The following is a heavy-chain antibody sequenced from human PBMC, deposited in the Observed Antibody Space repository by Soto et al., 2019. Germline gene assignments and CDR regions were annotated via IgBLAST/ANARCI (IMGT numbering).Heavy chain of an antibody. CDR1: GYTFTSYC. D-gene: IGHD3-3*01. CDR3: ARAKITIFGVVITDYYYGMDV. Sequence: ASVKVSCKASGYTFTSYCISWVRQAPGQGLEWMGWISAYNGNTNYAQKLQGRVTMTTDTSTSTAYMELRSLRSDDTAVYYCARAKITIFGVVITDYYYGMDVWGQGTTVTAP. V-gene: IGHV1-18*01. CDR2: ISAYNGNT. J-gene: IGHJ6*02.